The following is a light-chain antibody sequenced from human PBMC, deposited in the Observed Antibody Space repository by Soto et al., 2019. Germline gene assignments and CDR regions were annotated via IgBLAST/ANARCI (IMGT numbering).Light chain of an antibody. CDR2: GVS. Sequence: EIVLTQSPGTLSLSPGERATLSCRASQSVRSNYLAWYQQKPGQAPRLLIYGVSSRATGIPDRFSGSGSGTDFTLTISSLEPEDFAVYYCQQYCSSPYTFGQGTNLDIK. CDR3: QQYCSSPYT. J-gene: IGKJ2*01. CDR1: QSVRSNY. V-gene: IGKV3-20*01.